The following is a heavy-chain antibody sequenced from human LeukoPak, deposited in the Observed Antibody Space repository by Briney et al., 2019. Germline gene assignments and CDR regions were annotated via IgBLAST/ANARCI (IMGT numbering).Heavy chain of an antibody. Sequence: GASVKVSCKASGYTFTGYYMHWVRQAPGQGLEWMGWINPNSGGTNYAQKFQGRVTMTRDTSISTAYMELSRPRSDDTAVYYCARESGKLWFGEFSKYYYYMDVWGKGTTVTVSS. CDR2: INPNSGGT. CDR3: ARESGKLWFGEFSKYYYYMDV. CDR1: GYTFTGYY. V-gene: IGHV1-2*02. D-gene: IGHD3-10*01. J-gene: IGHJ6*03.